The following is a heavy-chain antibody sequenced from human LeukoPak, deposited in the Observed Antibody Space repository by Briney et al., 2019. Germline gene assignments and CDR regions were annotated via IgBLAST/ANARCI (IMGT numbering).Heavy chain of an antibody. CDR1: GYTFTSYD. D-gene: IGHD3-10*01. Sequence: ASVKVSCKASGYTFTSYDINWVRQATGQGLEWMGWMNPNSGNTGYAQKFQGRVTMTRNTSISTAYMELSSLRSEDTAVYYCARSMVRGVIRLNTFFDYWGQGTLVTVSS. CDR3: ARSMVRGVIRLNTFFDY. CDR2: MNPNSGNT. J-gene: IGHJ4*02. V-gene: IGHV1-8*01.